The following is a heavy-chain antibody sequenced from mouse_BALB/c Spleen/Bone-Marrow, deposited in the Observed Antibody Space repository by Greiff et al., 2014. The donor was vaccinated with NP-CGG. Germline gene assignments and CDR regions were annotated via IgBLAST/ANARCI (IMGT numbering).Heavy chain of an antibody. Sequence: QVQLKESGPGLVAPPQSLSITCTISGFSLTSYGVHWVRQPPGKGLEWLVVIWSDGSTTYNSALKSRLSISKDNSKSQVFLKMNSLQTDDTAMYYCARSPSTMITGGFAYWGQGTLVTVSA. CDR3: ARSPSTMITGGFAY. CDR1: GFSLTSYG. D-gene: IGHD2-4*01. J-gene: IGHJ3*01. CDR2: IWSDGST. V-gene: IGHV2-6-1*01.